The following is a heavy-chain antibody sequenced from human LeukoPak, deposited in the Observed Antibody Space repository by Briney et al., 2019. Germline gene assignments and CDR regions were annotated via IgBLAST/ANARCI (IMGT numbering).Heavy chain of an antibody. CDR3: ARGGYYDILPSTNAFDI. Sequence: SETLSLTCNVSGGSISPYYWSWVRQPPGKGLEWIGYIFYDGITNYNPSLRSRVTMSVDTSKNQFSLKLTSVTTADTAVYYCARGGYYDILPSTNAFDIWGQGTMVTVSS. CDR2: IFYDGIT. CDR1: GGSISPYY. J-gene: IGHJ3*02. D-gene: IGHD3-9*01. V-gene: IGHV4-59*01.